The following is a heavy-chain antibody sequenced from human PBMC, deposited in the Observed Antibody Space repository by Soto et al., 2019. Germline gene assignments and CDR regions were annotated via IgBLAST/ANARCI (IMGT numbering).Heavy chain of an antibody. CDR3: AKDLVFGVVIHKNDAFDI. J-gene: IGHJ3*02. Sequence: EVQLLESGGGLVQPGESLRLSCAASGFTFSSYAMSWVRQAPGKGLEWVSAISGSGGSTYYADSVKGRFTISRDNSKNTLYLQMNSLRAEDTAVYYCAKDLVFGVVIHKNDAFDIWGQGTMVTVSS. V-gene: IGHV3-23*01. CDR1: GFTFSSYA. D-gene: IGHD3-3*01. CDR2: ISGSGGST.